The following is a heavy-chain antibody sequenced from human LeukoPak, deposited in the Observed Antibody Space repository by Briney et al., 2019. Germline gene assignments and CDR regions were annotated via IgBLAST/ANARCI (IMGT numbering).Heavy chain of an antibody. CDR2: ISYDGSNK. CDR3: AKEVLAAAGGRYFDY. Sequence: GGSLRLSCAASGFTFSSYGMHWVRQAPGKGLEWVAVISYDGSNKYYADSVKGRFTISRDNSKNTLYLQMNSLRAEDTAVYYCAKEVLAAAGGRYFDYWGQGTLATVSS. J-gene: IGHJ4*02. V-gene: IGHV3-30*18. CDR1: GFTFSSYG. D-gene: IGHD6-13*01.